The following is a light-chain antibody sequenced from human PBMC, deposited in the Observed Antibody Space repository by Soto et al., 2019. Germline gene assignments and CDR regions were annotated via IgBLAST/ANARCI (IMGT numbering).Light chain of an antibody. J-gene: IGKJ4*01. Sequence: EIVLTQSPATLSLSPGERATLSCRASQNVGSSIAWYQQKPGQAPRLFVYDVSNRATGIPARFSGSGSGTHFTLSISGLEPEDFAVYYCQQRSNWPLTFGGGTKVEIK. CDR1: QNVGSS. CDR2: DVS. CDR3: QQRSNWPLT. V-gene: IGKV3-11*01.